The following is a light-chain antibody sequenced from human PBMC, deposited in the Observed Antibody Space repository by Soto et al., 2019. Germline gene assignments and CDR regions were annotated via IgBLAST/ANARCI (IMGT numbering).Light chain of an antibody. CDR3: QQLNSYPLT. V-gene: IGKV1-9*01. Sequence: DIQLTQSPSFLSASVGDRVTITCRASQGISSFLVWYQQKPGRAPKVLIYAASTLQSGVPSRFSGSGSGTEFTLTFSSLQPEDFATYYCQQLNSYPLTFGGGTKVEIK. J-gene: IGKJ4*01. CDR1: QGISSF. CDR2: AAS.